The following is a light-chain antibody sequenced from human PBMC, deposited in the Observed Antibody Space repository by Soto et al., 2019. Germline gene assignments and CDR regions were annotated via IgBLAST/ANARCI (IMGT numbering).Light chain of an antibody. CDR2: KAS. J-gene: IGKJ1*01. Sequence: EIQMTQSPSTLSASVGDRVTITCRASQTISSWLAWYQQKPGKAPKLPIYKASTLKSGVPSRFSGSGSGTEFTLTISSLQPDDFTTYYCQHYNSYSEAFGQGTKV. CDR1: QTISSW. V-gene: IGKV1-5*03. CDR3: QHYNSYSEA.